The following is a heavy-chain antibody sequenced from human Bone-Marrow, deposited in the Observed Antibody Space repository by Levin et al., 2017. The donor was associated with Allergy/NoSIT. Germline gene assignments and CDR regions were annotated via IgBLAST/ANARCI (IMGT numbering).Heavy chain of an antibody. CDR2: IYYSGST. CDR3: ARDRSVIAASGTHYYYGMDV. J-gene: IGHJ6*02. CDR1: GGSISGYY. D-gene: IGHD6-13*01. V-gene: IGHV4-59*01. Sequence: GSLRLSCTVSGGSISGYYWSWIRQPPGKGLEWIGYIYYSGSTNYNPSLKSRVSVSVDTSKTQFSLRLSSVTAADTAVYYCARDRSVIAASGTHYYYGMDVWGQGTTVTVSS.